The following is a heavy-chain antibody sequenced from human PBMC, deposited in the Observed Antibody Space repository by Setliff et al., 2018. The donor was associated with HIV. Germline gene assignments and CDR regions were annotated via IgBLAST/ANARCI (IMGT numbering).Heavy chain of an antibody. CDR1: GASISRDT. CDR2: IYNSEIT. D-gene: IGHD2-2*01. J-gene: IGHJ5*02. V-gene: IGHV4-59*01. Sequence: SETLSLTCAVSGASISRDTWSWIRQPPGKGLQWIGFIYNSEITNYNPSLKSRVTISLDMSKNHFSLKLTSVTAADTAVYYCARGGTSSNWFDPLGQGTLVTVSS. CDR3: ARGGTSSNWFDP.